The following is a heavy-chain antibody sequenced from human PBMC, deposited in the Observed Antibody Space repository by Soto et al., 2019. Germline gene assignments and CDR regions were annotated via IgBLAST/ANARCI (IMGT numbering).Heavy chain of an antibody. V-gene: IGHV2-5*02. CDR3: AYLPCSGGSCYSFSFSGMDV. CDR1: GFSLSTSGVG. D-gene: IGHD2-15*01. CDR2: IYWDDDK. Sequence: QITLKESGPTLVKPTQTLTLTCTFSGFSLSTSGVGVAWNRQPPGKALEWLALIYWDDDKRYRPSLESRLTITKDTSKNQVVLTMTNMHSVDTATYYCAYLPCSGGSCYSFSFSGMDVWGQGTTVTVSS. J-gene: IGHJ6*02.